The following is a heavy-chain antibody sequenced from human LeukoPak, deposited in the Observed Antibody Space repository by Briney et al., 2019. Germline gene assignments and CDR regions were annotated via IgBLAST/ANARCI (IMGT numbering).Heavy chain of an antibody. V-gene: IGHV4-34*01. D-gene: IGHD5-12*01. CDR3: ARGNIVATPYYFDY. Sequence: PSETLSLTCAVYGGSFSGYYWSWIRQPPGKGLECIGEINHSGSTNYNPSLKSRVTISVDTSKNQFSLKLSSVTAADTAVYYCARGNIVATPYYFDYWGQGTLVTVSS. CDR1: GGSFSGYY. J-gene: IGHJ4*02. CDR2: INHSGST.